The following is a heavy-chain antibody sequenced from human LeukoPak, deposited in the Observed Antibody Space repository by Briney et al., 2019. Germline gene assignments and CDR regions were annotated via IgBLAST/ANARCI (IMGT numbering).Heavy chain of an antibody. Sequence: ASVKVSCKASGYSFTGYYMHWVRQAPGQGLEWMGWINPNSGGTNYAQKFQGRVTMTRDTSISTAYMELSSLRSEDTAVYYCARAGIAVAGTGRAFDIWGQGTMVTVSS. V-gene: IGHV1-2*02. CDR3: ARAGIAVAGTGRAFDI. CDR1: GYSFTGYY. J-gene: IGHJ3*02. CDR2: INPNSGGT. D-gene: IGHD6-19*01.